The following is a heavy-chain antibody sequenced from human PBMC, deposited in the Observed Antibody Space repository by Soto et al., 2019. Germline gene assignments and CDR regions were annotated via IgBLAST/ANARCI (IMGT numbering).Heavy chain of an antibody. CDR1: CGSISSGGYY. CDR2: IYYSGST. J-gene: IGHJ5*02. V-gene: IGHV4-31*03. CDR3: ARYKQLSGWFDP. D-gene: IGHD3-10*01. Sequence: SETLSLTCTVSCGSISSGGYYWSWIRQHPGKGLEWIGYIYYSGSTYYNPSLKSRVTISVDTSKNQFSLKLSSVTAADTAVYYCARYKQLSGWFDPWGQGTLVTVSS.